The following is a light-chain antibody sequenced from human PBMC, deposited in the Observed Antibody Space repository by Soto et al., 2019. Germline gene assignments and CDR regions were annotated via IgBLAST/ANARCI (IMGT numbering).Light chain of an antibody. Sequence: QSALTQPASVSGSPGQSITISCTGTSSDVGGYNYVSWYQQHPGKAPTLMNYDVSNRPSGVSNRFSGSKSGNTASLTISGLQAEDEADYYCSSYTSSSTYVVFGGGTKLTVL. CDR3: SSYTSSSTYVV. CDR2: DVS. V-gene: IGLV2-14*01. CDR1: SSDVGGYNY. J-gene: IGLJ2*01.